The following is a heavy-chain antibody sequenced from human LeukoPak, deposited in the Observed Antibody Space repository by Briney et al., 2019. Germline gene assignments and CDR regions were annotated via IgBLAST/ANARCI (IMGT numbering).Heavy chain of an antibody. V-gene: IGHV4-30-2*01. CDR3: ARASLRGVYFDY. CDR2: IYHSGST. CDR1: GGSISSGGYS. J-gene: IGHJ4*02. Sequence: SETLSLTCAVSGGSISSGGYSWSWIRQPPGKGLEWIGYIYHSGSTYYNPSLKSRVTISVDRSNTQFSLKLSSVTAADTAVYYCARASLRGVYFDYWGQGTLVTVSS. D-gene: IGHD2-2*01.